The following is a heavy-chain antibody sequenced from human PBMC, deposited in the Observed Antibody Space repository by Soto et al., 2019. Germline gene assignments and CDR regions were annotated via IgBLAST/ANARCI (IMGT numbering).Heavy chain of an antibody. J-gene: IGHJ5*02. CDR2: IYHSGST. D-gene: IGHD2-2*02. V-gene: IGHV4-4*02. CDR3: ARLDCITTSCYILDP. Sequence: PSETLSLTCAVSGGSISSSNWWTWVRQPPGKGLEWIGEIYHSGSTNYNPSLESRLTISVDKSKNQFSLKLSSVTAADTAVYYCARLDCITTSCYILDPWGQGTLVTVS. CDR1: GGSISSSNW.